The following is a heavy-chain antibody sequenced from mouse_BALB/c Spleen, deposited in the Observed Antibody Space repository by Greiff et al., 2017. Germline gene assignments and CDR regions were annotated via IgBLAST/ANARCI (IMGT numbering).Heavy chain of an antibody. CDR3: ARDYGLDY. CDR2: IDPANGNT. V-gene: IGHV14-3*02. CDR1: GFNIKDTY. J-gene: IGHJ2*01. D-gene: IGHD1-1*02. Sequence: EVQLQESGAELVKPGASVKLSCTASGFNIKDTYMHWVKQRPEQGLEWIGRIDPANGNTKYDPKFQGKATITADTSSNTAYLQLSSLTSEDTAVYYCARDYGLDYWGQGTTLTVSS.